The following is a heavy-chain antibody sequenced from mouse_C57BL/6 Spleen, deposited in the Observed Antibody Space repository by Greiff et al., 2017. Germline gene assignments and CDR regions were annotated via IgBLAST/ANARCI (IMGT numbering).Heavy chain of an antibody. CDR2: ISSGGSYT. Sequence: EVNVVESGGDLVKPGGSLKLSCAASGFTFSSYGMSWVRQTPDKRLEWVATISSGGSYTYYPDSVKGRFTISRDNAKNTLYLQMSSLKSEDTAMYYCARQRLYYGSSYGYFDVWGTGTTVTVSS. V-gene: IGHV5-6*01. D-gene: IGHD1-1*01. J-gene: IGHJ1*03. CDR1: GFTFSSYG. CDR3: ARQRLYYGSSYGYFDV.